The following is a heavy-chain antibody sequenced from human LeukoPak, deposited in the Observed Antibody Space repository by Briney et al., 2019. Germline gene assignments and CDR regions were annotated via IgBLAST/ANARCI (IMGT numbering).Heavy chain of an antibody. CDR1: GGSISSGGYY. CDR2: IYYSGST. D-gene: IGHD6-19*01. V-gene: IGHV4-31*03. CDR3: ARTRGGSGRLLDY. Sequence: PSETLSLTCTVSGGSISSGGYYWSWIRQHPGKGLEWIGYIYYSGSTYYNPSLKSRVTISVDTSKNQFSLKLSSVTAADTAVYYRARTRGGSGRLLDYWGQGTLVTVSS. J-gene: IGHJ4*02.